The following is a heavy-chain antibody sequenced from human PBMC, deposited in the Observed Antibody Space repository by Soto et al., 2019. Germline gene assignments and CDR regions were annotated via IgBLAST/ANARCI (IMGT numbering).Heavy chain of an antibody. CDR2: IWYDGSNK. J-gene: IGHJ4*02. CDR3: ARDAKVRPGIAADVHFFDY. Sequence: HPGGSLRLSCAASGFTFSGYGMHWVSQAPGKGQEWVAVIWYDGSNKYYADTVKGRFTISRDNSKNTLYLQMNSLRAEDTAVYYCARDAKVRPGIAADVHFFDYWGQGTLVTVSS. CDR1: GFTFSGYG. D-gene: IGHD6-13*01. V-gene: IGHV3-33*01.